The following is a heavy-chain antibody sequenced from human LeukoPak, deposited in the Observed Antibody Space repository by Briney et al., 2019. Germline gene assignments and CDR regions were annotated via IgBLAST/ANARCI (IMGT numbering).Heavy chain of an antibody. CDR3: ARDYGYSYGRNFDY. Sequence: SETLSLTCTVSGGSISSYYWSWIRQPPGKGLEWIGYIYYSGSTNHNPSLKSRVTISVDTSKNQFSLKLSSVTAADTAVYYCARDYGYSYGRNFDYWGQGTLVTVSS. CDR2: IYYSGST. V-gene: IGHV4-59*12. D-gene: IGHD5-18*01. J-gene: IGHJ4*02. CDR1: GGSISSYY.